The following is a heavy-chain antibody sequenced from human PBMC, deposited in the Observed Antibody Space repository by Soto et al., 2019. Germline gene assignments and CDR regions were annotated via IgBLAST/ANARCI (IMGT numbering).Heavy chain of an antibody. CDR1: GGTFSSYA. CDR2: IIPIFGTA. V-gene: IGHV1-69*06. CDR3: ARGSIAAAAPGGWFDP. Sequence: SVKVSCKAPGGTFSSYAISWVRQAPGQGLEWMGGIIPIFGTANYAQKFQGRVTITADKSTSTAYMELSSLRSEDTAVYYCARGSIAAAAPGGWFDPWGQGTLVTVSS. D-gene: IGHD6-13*01. J-gene: IGHJ5*02.